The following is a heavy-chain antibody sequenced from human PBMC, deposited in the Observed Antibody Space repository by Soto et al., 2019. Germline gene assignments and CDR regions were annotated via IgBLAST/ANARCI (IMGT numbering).Heavy chain of an antibody. CDR3: VKDNNWDDPG. Sequence: EVQLLESGGGLVQPGGSLRLSCAASRFTFSSNAMTWVRQAPGKGLEWVSIIGGNSRTTYYADSVKGRFTVSRDNSKNTVYLQMNNLRADDTAIYYCVKDNNWDDPGWGQGTLVTVSS. D-gene: IGHD1-1*01. V-gene: IGHV3-23*01. CDR1: RFTFSSNA. J-gene: IGHJ4*02. CDR2: IGGNSRTT.